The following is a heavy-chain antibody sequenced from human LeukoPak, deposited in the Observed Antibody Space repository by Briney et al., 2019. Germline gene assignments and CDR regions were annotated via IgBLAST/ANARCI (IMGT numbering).Heavy chain of an antibody. V-gene: IGHV5-51*01. CDR3: ARHPDYEPFDY. CDR2: IYPGDSDT. D-gene: IGHD4-17*01. Sequence: GESLKISCKGSGHSFTNYWIGWVRQMPGKGLEWMGIIYPGDSDTRYSPSFQGQVTISADKSITTAYLQWSSLKASDTAMYYCARHPDYEPFDYWGQGTLVTVSS. CDR1: GHSFTNYW. J-gene: IGHJ4*02.